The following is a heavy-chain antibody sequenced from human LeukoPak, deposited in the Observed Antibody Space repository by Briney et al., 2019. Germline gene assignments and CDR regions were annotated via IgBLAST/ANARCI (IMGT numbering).Heavy chain of an antibody. CDR2: INSDGRST. CDR3: VRGGSTHFQH. CDR1: GFTFSSYW. J-gene: IGHJ1*01. V-gene: IGHV3-74*01. D-gene: IGHD3-16*01. Sequence: PGGSLRLSCVASGFTFSSYWMHWVRQAPGKGLVWVSRINSDGRSTSYADSVKGRFTISRDNAENTLYLQMNSLRAEDTAVYYCVRGGSTHFQHWGQGTLVTVSS.